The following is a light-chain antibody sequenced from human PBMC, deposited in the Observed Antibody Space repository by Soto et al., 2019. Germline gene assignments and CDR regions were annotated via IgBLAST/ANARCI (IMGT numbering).Light chain of an antibody. V-gene: IGLV1-40*01. CDR2: VNN. Sequence: QSVLTQPPSVSGAPGQRVTISCTGSSSNIGAGYDVHWYQQLPGTAPKLLIYVNNNRPSGVPDRFSASKSGTSASLVITGLQAEDEAEYYCQSYDSSLSTSGVFGGGTQLTVL. J-gene: IGLJ3*02. CDR3: QSYDSSLSTSGV. CDR1: SSNIGAGYD.